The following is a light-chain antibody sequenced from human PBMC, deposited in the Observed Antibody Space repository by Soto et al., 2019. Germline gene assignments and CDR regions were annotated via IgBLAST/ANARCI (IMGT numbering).Light chain of an antibody. J-gene: IGKJ1*01. CDR1: QSVSSK. V-gene: IGKV3-15*01. CDR2: GAS. Sequence: EIVMTQSPATLSLSPGEGASLSCRASQSVSSKLAWYQQKPGQAPRLLIYGASTRATGIPARFSGSGSGTEFTLTIRSLQSEDFSFYYGQQYKNWPTWTFGQGTKVDIK. CDR3: QQYKNWPTWT.